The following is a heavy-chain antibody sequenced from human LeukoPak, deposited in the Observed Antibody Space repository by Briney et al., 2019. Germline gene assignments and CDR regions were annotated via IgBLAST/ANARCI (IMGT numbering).Heavy chain of an antibody. CDR1: GFTFSTYG. CDR3: ARVMGFSVWYDSRRAFDI. D-gene: IGHD3-22*01. V-gene: IGHV3-7*01. Sequence: GGSLTLSCAASGFTFSTYGMHWVRQPPAKGLERVANIKQDGSEKYYVDSVKGRFTISRDNAKDSLYLQMNSLRAEDTAVYYCARVMGFSVWYDSRRAFDIWGQGTMVTVSS. CDR2: IKQDGSEK. J-gene: IGHJ3*02.